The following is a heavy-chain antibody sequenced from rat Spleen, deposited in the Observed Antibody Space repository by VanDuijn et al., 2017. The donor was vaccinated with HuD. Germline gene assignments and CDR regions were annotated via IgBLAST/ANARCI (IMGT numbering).Heavy chain of an antibody. CDR2: ISYADKST. CDR1: GFTFSDFF. CDR3: ARGTGTYWYFDF. Sequence: EVQLVESGGGLVQPGRSLKLSCAASGFTFSDFFMAWVRQAPTKGLEWVATISYADKSTYYRDSVKGRFTISRDNAKNTLYLQMDSLRSEDTATYYCARGTGTYWYFDFWGPGTMVTVSS. V-gene: IGHV5-29*01. J-gene: IGHJ1*01. D-gene: IGHD5-1*01.